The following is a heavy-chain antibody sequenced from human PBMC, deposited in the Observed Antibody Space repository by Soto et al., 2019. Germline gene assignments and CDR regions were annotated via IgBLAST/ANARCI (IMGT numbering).Heavy chain of an antibody. J-gene: IGHJ4*02. V-gene: IGHV1-18*01. CDR3: ARSDQYFDWLPQSPYYFDY. Sequence: QVQLVQSGAEVKKPGASVKVSCKASGYTFTSYGISWVRQAPGQGLEWMGWISGYNGNTNYAQKLQGRVTMTTDTSTGAAYMELRSLRSDDTAVYFCARSDQYFDWLPQSPYYFDYWGQGTLVTVSS. CDR2: ISGYNGNT. D-gene: IGHD3-9*01. CDR1: GYTFTSYG.